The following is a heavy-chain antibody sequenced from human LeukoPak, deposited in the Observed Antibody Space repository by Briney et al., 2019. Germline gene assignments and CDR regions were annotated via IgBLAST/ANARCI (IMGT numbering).Heavy chain of an antibody. Sequence: SETLSLTCTVSGGSISSYHWSWIRQPPGKGLEWVGYIYYSGSTNYNPSLKSRVTISVDTSKNQFSLKLSSVTAADTAVYYCARCSGWFSAFDIWGQGTMVTVSS. CDR3: ARCSGWFSAFDI. CDR2: IYYSGST. CDR1: GGSISSYH. D-gene: IGHD2-15*01. V-gene: IGHV4-59*01. J-gene: IGHJ3*02.